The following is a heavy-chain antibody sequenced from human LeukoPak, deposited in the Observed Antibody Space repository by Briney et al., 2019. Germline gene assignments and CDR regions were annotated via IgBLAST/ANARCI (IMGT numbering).Heavy chain of an antibody. Sequence: SETLSLTCTASGGSISSYYWSWIRQPAGKGLEWIGRIYTSGSTNYNPSLKSGVTMSVDTSKNQFSLKLSSVTAADTAVYYCARGLAIAAAVYFDYWGQGILVTVSS. CDR3: ARGLAIAAAVYFDY. J-gene: IGHJ4*02. CDR2: IYTSGST. CDR1: GGSISSYY. D-gene: IGHD6-13*01. V-gene: IGHV4-4*07.